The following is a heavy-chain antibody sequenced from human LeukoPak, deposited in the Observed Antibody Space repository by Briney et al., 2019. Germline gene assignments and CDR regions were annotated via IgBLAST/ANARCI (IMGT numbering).Heavy chain of an antibody. Sequence: GRSLRLSCAASGFTFSSYAMHWVRQAPGKGLEWVSVIYSGGSTYYADSVKGRFTISRDNSKNTLYLQMNSLRAEDTAVYYCARGREYQLDFDYWGQGTLVTVSS. CDR3: ARGREYQLDFDY. CDR1: GFTFSSYA. J-gene: IGHJ4*02. CDR2: IYSGGST. V-gene: IGHV3-53*01. D-gene: IGHD2-2*01.